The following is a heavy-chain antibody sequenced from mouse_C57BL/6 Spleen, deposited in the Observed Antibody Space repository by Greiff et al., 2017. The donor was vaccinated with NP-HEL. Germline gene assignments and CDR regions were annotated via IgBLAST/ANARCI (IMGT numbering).Heavy chain of an antibody. J-gene: IGHJ4*01. V-gene: IGHV2-2*01. Sequence: VKVVESGPGLVQPSQSLSITCTVSGFSLTSYGVHWVCQSPGKGLEWLGVIWSGGSTDYNAAFISRLSISKDNSKSQVFFKMNSLQADDTAIYYCARNLGGYYYAMDYWGQGTSVTVSS. CDR2: IWSGGST. CDR1: GFSLTSYG. CDR3: ARNLGGYYYAMDY.